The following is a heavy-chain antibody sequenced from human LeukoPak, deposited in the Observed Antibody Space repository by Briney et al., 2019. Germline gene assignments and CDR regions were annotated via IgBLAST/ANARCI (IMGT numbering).Heavy chain of an antibody. V-gene: IGHV1-18*01. J-gene: IGHJ3*01. CDR3: ARAGDESTGHYDSLHF. CDR1: GYTFTNHG. Sequence: ASVKVSCKASGYTFTNHGINWVRQAPGQGLEWMGWISAYNGNTNYAQKVQGRVTMTRDTSIGTASMDLSGLRLDDTGIYYCARAGDESTGHYDSLHFWGQGTMVTVPS. CDR2: ISAYNGNT. D-gene: IGHD2-8*02.